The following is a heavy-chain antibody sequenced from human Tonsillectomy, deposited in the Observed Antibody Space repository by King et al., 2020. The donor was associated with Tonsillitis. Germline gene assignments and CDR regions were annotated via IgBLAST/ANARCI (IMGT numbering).Heavy chain of an antibody. V-gene: IGHV4-39*01. J-gene: IGHJ4*02. CDR1: GGSISSSSYY. CDR2: IYYSGST. Sequence: QLVESGPGLVKPSETLSLTCTISGGSISSSSYYWGWIRQPPGRGLEWIGSIYYSGSTYYNPPLKSRGTISVDTSKNQFSLQLSSVTAADTAVYYCARHVNFQFDYWGQGTLVTVSS. CDR3: ARHVNFQFDY. D-gene: IGHD2/OR15-2a*01.